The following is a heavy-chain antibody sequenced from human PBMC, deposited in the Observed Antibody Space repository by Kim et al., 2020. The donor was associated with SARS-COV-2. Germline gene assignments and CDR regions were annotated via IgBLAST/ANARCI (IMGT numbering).Heavy chain of an antibody. V-gene: IGHV1-69*13. D-gene: IGHD3-22*01. J-gene: IGHJ6*02. CDR2: IIPIFGTA. CDR1: GGTFSSYA. CDR3: ARDDSLYDSSGFYGMDV. Sequence: SVKVSCKASGGTFSSYAISWVRQAPGQGLEWMGGIIPIFGTANYAQKFQGRVTITADESTSTAYMELSSLRSEDTAVYYCARDDSLYDSSGFYGMDVWGQGTTVTVSS.